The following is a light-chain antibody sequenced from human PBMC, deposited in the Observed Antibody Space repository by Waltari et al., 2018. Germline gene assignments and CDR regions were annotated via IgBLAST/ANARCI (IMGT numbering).Light chain of an antibody. J-gene: IGLJ2*01. Sequence: QQKPGRAPYLLINKGTGGPSRFPERFSGSTSGTTVTLTITGVQAEDEADYYCQSTDSSAVYVVFGGGTKLTVL. CDR2: KGT. V-gene: IGLV3-25*03. CDR3: QSTDSSAVYVV.